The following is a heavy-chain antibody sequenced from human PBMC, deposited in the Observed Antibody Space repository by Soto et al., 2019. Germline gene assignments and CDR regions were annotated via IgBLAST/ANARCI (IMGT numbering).Heavy chain of an antibody. CDR2: IIPIFGTA. Sequence: QVQLVQSGAEVKKPGSSVKVSCKASGGTFSSYAISWMRQAPGQGLEWMGGIIPIFGTANYAQKFQGRVTITADESTSTAYMELSSLRSEDTAVYYCASPYNDFWSGYYTFDYWGQGTLVTVSS. D-gene: IGHD3-3*01. CDR1: GGTFSSYA. CDR3: ASPYNDFWSGYYTFDY. V-gene: IGHV1-69*01. J-gene: IGHJ4*02.